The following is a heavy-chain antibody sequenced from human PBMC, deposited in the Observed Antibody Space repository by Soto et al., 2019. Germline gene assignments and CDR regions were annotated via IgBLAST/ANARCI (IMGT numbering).Heavy chain of an antibody. V-gene: IGHV3-30*04. D-gene: IGHD3-16*01. J-gene: IGHJ4*02. CDR1: GFSFGNYA. CDR2: ISFDGKNT. Sequence: GGSLRLSCEVSGFSFGNYAMHWVRQAPGKGLEWVAVISFDGKNTYYADSVKGRFTFSRDNSKNTLYLQMNSLRPEDTALYFCAAFKFRPVWSDSWGQGTLVTVSS. CDR3: AAFKFRPVWSDS.